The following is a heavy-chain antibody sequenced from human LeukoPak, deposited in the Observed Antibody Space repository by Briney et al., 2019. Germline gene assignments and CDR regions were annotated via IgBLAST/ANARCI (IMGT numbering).Heavy chain of an antibody. CDR3: ARGGRGYSGYGPDY. D-gene: IGHD5-12*01. V-gene: IGHV3-33*01. CDR1: GFTFSSYG. CDR2: IWYDGSNK. J-gene: IGHJ4*02. Sequence: GRSLRLSCAASGFTFSSYGMHWVRQAPGKGLEWVAVIWYDGSNKFYADSVKGRFTISRDNSKNTLYLQMNSLRAEDTAVYYCARGGRGYSGYGPDYWGQGTLVTVSS.